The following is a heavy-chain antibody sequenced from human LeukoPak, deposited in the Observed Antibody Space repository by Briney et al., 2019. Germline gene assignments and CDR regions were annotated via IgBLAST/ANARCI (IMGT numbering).Heavy chain of an antibody. CDR3: AKASYRYYYYYGMDV. V-gene: IGHV3-23*01. CDR2: ISGSGGST. CDR1: GFTFSSYA. D-gene: IGHD3-16*02. J-gene: IGHJ6*04. Sequence: GGSLRLSCAASGFTFSSYAMSWVRQAPGKGLEWVSAISGSGGSTYYADSVKGRFTISRDNSKNTLYLQMNSLRAEDTAVYYCAKASYRYYYYYGMDVWGKGTTVTVSS.